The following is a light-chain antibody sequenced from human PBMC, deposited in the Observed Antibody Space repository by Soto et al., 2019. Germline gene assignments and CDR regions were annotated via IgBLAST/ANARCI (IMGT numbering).Light chain of an antibody. CDR1: SSDVGGYNY. V-gene: IGLV2-14*01. CDR2: DVS. J-gene: IGLJ1*01. CDR3: SSYTISSPSEV. Sequence: QSVLTQPASVSGSPGQSITISCTGTSSDVGGYNYVSWYQQHPGKAPKLMIYDVSNRPSGVSNRFSGSKSGNTASLTISGLQAEDEADYYCSSYTISSPSEVFGTGTKVTVL.